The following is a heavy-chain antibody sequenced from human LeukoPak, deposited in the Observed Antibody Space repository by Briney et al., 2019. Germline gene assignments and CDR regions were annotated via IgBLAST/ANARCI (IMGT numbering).Heavy chain of an antibody. CDR3: AKYGNSGWVIDN. J-gene: IGHJ4*02. Sequence: SETLSLTCTVSGGSIGSNYWTWIRQPPGKGLEYIGYIYYTGGTNYNPSLKSRVTISVDTSKNQFSLKLSSVTAAGTAVYFCAKYGNSGWVIDNWGQGTLVTVSS. CDR1: GGSIGSNY. D-gene: IGHD6-19*01. CDR2: IYYTGGT. V-gene: IGHV4-59*08.